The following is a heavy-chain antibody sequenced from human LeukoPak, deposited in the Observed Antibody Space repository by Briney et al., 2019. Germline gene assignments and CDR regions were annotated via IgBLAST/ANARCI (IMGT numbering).Heavy chain of an antibody. D-gene: IGHD6-19*01. Sequence: GESLKISCKGSGYSFTSYWIGWVRRMPGKGLEWMGIIYPGDSDTRYSPSFQGQVTISADKSISTAYLQWSSRKASDTAMYYCARAHSSGWYVGDYWGQGTLVTVSS. CDR1: GYSFTSYW. CDR3: ARAHSSGWYVGDY. V-gene: IGHV5-51*01. J-gene: IGHJ4*02. CDR2: IYPGDSDT.